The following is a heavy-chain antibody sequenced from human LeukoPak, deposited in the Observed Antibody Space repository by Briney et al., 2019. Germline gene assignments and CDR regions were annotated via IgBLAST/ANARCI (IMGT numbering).Heavy chain of an antibody. J-gene: IGHJ4*02. CDR2: IYYSGST. V-gene: IGHV4-39*01. CDR3: ASEMATMYYFDY. Sequence: SETLSLTRTVSGGSISSSSYYWGWIRQPPGKGLEWIGSIYYSGSTYYNPSLKSRVTISVDTSKNQFSLKLSSVTAADTAVYYCASEMATMYYFDYWGQGTLVTVSS. D-gene: IGHD5-24*01. CDR1: GGSISSSSYY.